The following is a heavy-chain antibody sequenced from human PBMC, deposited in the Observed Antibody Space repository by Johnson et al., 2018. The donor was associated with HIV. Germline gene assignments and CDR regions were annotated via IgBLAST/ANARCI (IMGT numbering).Heavy chain of an antibody. CDR1: GFTFSSYA. CDR3: AKETRDSRSAFDI. CDR2: ISYDGSKK. Sequence: QVQLVESGGGVVQPGRSLRLSCAASGFTFSSYAMHWVRQAPGKGLEWVAVISYDGSKKYYADSVKGRFNISRDNSKKTLYLQMNSLRTEDTAVYYCAKETRDSRSAFDIWGQGTLVTVSS. J-gene: IGHJ3*02. D-gene: IGHD3-22*01. V-gene: IGHV3-30*04.